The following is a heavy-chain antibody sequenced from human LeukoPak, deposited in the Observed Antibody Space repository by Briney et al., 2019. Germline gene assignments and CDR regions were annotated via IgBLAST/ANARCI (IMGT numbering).Heavy chain of an antibody. CDR1: GFTFSSYW. D-gene: IGHD3-22*01. CDR2: IKQDGSEK. CDR3: AKGARSSSGYTTD. V-gene: IGHV3-7*03. Sequence: GGSLRLSCAASGFTFSSYWMSWVRQAPGKGLEWVANIKQDGSEKYYVDSVKGRLTISRDNAKNSLFLQMNSLKTEDTAFYYCAKGARSSSGYTTDWGQGILVTVSS. J-gene: IGHJ4*02.